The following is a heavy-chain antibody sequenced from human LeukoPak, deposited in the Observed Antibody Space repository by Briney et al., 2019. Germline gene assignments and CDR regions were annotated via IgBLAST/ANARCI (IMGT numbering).Heavy chain of an antibody. D-gene: IGHD5-18*01. V-gene: IGHV4-30-4*08. J-gene: IGHJ6*02. CDR1: GDSISSSSYY. CDR2: IYYSGST. Sequence: SETLSLTCTVSGDSISSSSYYWGWIRQPPGKGLEWIGYIYYSGSTYYNPSLKSRVTISVDTSKNQFSLKLSSVTAADTAVYYCARERPDTAMEYYYYGMDVWGQGTTVTVSS. CDR3: ARERPDTAMEYYYYGMDV.